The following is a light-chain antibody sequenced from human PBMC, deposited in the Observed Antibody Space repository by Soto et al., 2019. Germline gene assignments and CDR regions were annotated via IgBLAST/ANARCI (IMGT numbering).Light chain of an antibody. CDR2: GAS. CDR3: QQYDKWTYT. CDR1: QSVATN. V-gene: IGKV3-15*01. Sequence: EIVMTQSPATLSVSPGERATLSCRASQSVATNLAWYQQKHGQPPRLXIYGASTRETGIPARFRGTGAGSEFTLTITSLQSEDGELDYCQQYDKWTYTFGQGTRLEIK. J-gene: IGKJ2*01.